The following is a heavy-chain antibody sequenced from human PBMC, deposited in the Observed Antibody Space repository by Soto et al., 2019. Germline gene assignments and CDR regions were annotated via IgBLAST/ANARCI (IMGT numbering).Heavy chain of an antibody. CDR3: ARAYYYDSGDYSFDH. V-gene: IGHV3-72*01. CDR1: GFTSSDHY. Sequence: EVQLVESGGGLVQPGGSLRLSCAASGFTSSDHYMDWVRQAPGKGLEWVGRTRNKANSYTTEYAASVKGRFTISRDDSKNSLYLQMNSLKTEDTAVYYCARAYYYDSGDYSFDHWGQGTLVTVSS. J-gene: IGHJ4*02. CDR2: TRNKANSYTT. D-gene: IGHD3-22*01.